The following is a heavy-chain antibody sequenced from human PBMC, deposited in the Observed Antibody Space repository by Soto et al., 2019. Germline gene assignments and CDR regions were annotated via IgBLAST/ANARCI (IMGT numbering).Heavy chain of an antibody. CDR1: GASIISTDYY. CDR3: ARHFYYMDV. V-gene: IGHV4-39*01. Sequence: SETLSLTCAVSGASIISTDYYGGWIRQPPGKGLEWIGTVHYSGSTYYNPSLKGRLTVSVDTSKNQFSLKLTSVTAADTAVFYCARHFYYMDVWGKGTTVTVSS. CDR2: VHYSGST. J-gene: IGHJ6*03.